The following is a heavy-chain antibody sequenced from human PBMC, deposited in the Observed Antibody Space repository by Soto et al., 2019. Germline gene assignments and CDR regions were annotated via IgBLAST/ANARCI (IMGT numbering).Heavy chain of an antibody. D-gene: IGHD3-10*01. V-gene: IGHV3-30*03. J-gene: IGHJ4*02. CDR3: VGGQYYFDY. CDR2: ISYDGSNK. CDR1: GFPFTTYG. Sequence: QVQLVESGGGVVQPGRSLRLSCAASGFPFTTYGMHWVREGPGKGLEWVAVISYDGSNKFYADSVKGRFTISRDKSKNQLYLQMSSLRPEDTALYYCVGGQYYFDYRGQGTLVIVSS.